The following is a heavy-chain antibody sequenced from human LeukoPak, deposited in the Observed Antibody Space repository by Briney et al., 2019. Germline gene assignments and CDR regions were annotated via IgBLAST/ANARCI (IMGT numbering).Heavy chain of an antibody. CDR2: IKSKSGVT. Sequence: GASVKVSCKASGYTFTSYGVSWVRQAPGQGLEWMGWIKSKSGVTNYALKFQGRVTTTRDTSISTAYMEMRRLRPDDTAVYYCAREPVNRDRPRGYCYSYMDVWGRGTTVTVSS. CDR3: AREPVNRDRPRGYCYSYMDV. D-gene: IGHD3-10*01. CDR1: GYTFTSYG. J-gene: IGHJ6*03. V-gene: IGHV1-2*02.